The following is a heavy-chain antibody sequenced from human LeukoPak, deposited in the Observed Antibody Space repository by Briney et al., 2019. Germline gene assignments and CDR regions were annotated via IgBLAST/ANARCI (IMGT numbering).Heavy chain of an antibody. CDR3: ARANDFLEWLLTNPNYYYMDV. CDR2: ISSSSSYI. V-gene: IGHV3-21*01. D-gene: IGHD3-3*01. Sequence: PGGSLRLSCAASGFTFSSYAMSWVRQAPGKGLEWVSSISSSSSYIYYADSVKGRFTISRDNAKNSLYLQMNSLRAEDTAVYYCARANDFLEWLLTNPNYYYMDVWGKGTTVTVSS. CDR1: GFTFSSYA. J-gene: IGHJ6*03.